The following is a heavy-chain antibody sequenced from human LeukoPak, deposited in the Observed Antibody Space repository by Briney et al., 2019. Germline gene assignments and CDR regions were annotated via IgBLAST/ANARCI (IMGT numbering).Heavy chain of an antibody. CDR1: GFTFSNHG. Sequence: PGGSLRLSCAASGFTFSNHGMNWVRQAPGKGLERVSGISPSGDITYYADSVKGRFTISRDNSKNTLYLEVISLTAEDTAVYYCAKDDAWLRFGEWSQGTLVTVSS. D-gene: IGHD3-10*01. V-gene: IGHV3-23*01. CDR2: ISPSGDIT. CDR3: AKDDAWLRFGE. J-gene: IGHJ4*02.